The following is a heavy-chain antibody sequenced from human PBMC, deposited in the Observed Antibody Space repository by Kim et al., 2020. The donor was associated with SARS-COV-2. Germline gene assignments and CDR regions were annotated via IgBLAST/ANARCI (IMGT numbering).Heavy chain of an antibody. D-gene: IGHD3-10*01. V-gene: IGHV3-15*01. CDR3: TTYGSGSYSDYFDY. CDR2: IKSKTDGGTT. J-gene: IGHJ4*02. Sequence: GGSLRLSCAASGFTFSNAWMSWVRQAPGKGLEWVGRIKSKTDGGTTDYAAPVKGRFTISRDDSKNTLYLQMNSLKTEDTAVYYCTTYGSGSYSDYFDYWGQGTLVTVSS. CDR1: GFTFSNAW.